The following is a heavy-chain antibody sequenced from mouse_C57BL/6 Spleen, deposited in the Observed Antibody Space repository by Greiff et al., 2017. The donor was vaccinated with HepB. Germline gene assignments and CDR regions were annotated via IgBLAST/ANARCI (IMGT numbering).Heavy chain of an antibody. CDR1: GFTFSSYA. CDR2: ISDGGSYT. D-gene: IGHD1-1*01. Sequence: EVQLQQSGGGLVKPGGSLKLSCAASGFTFSSYAMSWVRQTPEKRLEWVATISDGGSYTYYPDNVKGRFTISRDNAKNNLYLQMSHLKSEDTAMYYCAREATGTTVYYYAMDYWGQGTSVTVSS. J-gene: IGHJ4*01. V-gene: IGHV5-4*01. CDR3: AREATGTTVYYYAMDY.